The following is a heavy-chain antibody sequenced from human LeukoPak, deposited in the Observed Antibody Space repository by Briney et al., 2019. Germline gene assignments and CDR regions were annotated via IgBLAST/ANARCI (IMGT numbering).Heavy chain of an antibody. D-gene: IGHD1-26*01. Sequence: GGSLRLSCAASGFTFDDYAMHWVRQAPGKGLEWVSYISSGSTIYYADSVKGRFTISRDNAKNSLYLQMNSLRAEDTAVYYCARGRGSYLGYYYYGMDVWGQGTTVTVSS. J-gene: IGHJ6*02. CDR3: ARGRGSYLGYYYYGMDV. CDR2: ISSGSTI. CDR1: GFTFDDYA. V-gene: IGHV3-11*01.